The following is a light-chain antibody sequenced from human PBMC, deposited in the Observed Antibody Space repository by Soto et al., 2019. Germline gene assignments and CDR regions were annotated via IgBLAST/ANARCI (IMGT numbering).Light chain of an antibody. CDR3: QQSYNSPS. CDR1: QSISTY. J-gene: IGKJ2*01. Sequence: DIQMTQSPSSLSASVGDRVTITCRASQSISTYLNWYQQKPGRAPKLLIFAASRLQSGVPSRFSGSGSGTDFTLTISNLETEDFATYYCQQSYNSPSFGQGTKLEIK. CDR2: AAS. V-gene: IGKV1-39*01.